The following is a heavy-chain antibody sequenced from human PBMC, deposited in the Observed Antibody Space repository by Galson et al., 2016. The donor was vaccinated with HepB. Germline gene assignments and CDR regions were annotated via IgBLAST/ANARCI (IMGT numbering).Heavy chain of an antibody. D-gene: IGHD6-13*01. J-gene: IGHJ3*02. Sequence: LRLSCAASGFTFSSYSMNWVRRAPGRGLEWVSSISRTSTYMYYADSVKGRFTISRDNAKNSHYLQMNSLRAEDTAVYYCARDPGIAASNRVGENAFDIWGQGTMVTVSS. V-gene: IGHV3-21*01. CDR2: ISRTSTYM. CDR1: GFTFSSYS. CDR3: ARDPGIAASNRVGENAFDI.